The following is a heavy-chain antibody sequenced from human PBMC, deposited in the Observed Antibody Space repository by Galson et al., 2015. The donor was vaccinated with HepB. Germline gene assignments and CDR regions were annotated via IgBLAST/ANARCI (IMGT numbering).Heavy chain of an antibody. CDR2: IGTAGDT. J-gene: IGHJ5*02. D-gene: IGHD3-16*01. V-gene: IGHV3-13*01. CDR1: GFTFSSYD. Sequence: SLRLSCAASGFTFSSYDMHWVRQATGKGLEWVSAIGTAGDTYYPGSVKGRFTISRENAKNSLYLQMNSLRAGDTAVYYCARGGAGNIWDWFDPWGQGTLVTVSS. CDR3: ARGGAGNIWDWFDP.